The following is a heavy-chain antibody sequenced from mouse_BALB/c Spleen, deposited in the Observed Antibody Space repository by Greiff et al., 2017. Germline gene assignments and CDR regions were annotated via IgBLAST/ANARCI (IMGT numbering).Heavy chain of an antibody. CDR1: GYTFTSYN. V-gene: IGHV1-12*01. CDR3: ARGLPAAMDY. CDR2: IYPGNGDT. Sequence: QVQLQQSGAELVKPGASVKMSCKASGYTFTSYNMHWVKQTPGQGLEWIGAIYPGNGDTSYNQKFKGKATLTADKSSSTAYMQLSSLTSEDSAVYYCARGLPAAMDYWGQGTSVTVSS. J-gene: IGHJ4*01. D-gene: IGHD3-3*01.